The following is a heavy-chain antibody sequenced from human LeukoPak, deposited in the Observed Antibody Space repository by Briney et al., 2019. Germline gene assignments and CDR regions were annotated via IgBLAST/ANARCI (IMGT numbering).Heavy chain of an antibody. D-gene: IGHD2-15*01. Sequence: GGSLRLSCAASGFTVSSNYMSWVRQAPGKGLEWVANIKQDGSEKYYVNSVKGRFTISRDNAENSLYLQMNSLRAEDTAVYYCARDSEWGYCSGGSCYAFDIWGQGTMVTVSS. CDR2: IKQDGSEK. J-gene: IGHJ3*02. V-gene: IGHV3-7*03. CDR3: ARDSEWGYCSGGSCYAFDI. CDR1: GFTVSSNY.